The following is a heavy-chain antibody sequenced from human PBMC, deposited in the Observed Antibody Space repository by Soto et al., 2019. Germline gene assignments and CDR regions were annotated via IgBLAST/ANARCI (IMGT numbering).Heavy chain of an antibody. V-gene: IGHV4-59*01. Sequence: PSETLSLTCIVSGDSISSYYWSWIRQPPGKGLEWIGYISYSGSTNYNPSLKSRVTISVDTSKTQFSLKLTSVTAADTAVYYCARVSKGGYTYGYVDYWGQGALVTVSS. J-gene: IGHJ4*02. CDR1: GDSISSYY. D-gene: IGHD5-18*01. CDR3: ARVSKGGYTYGYVDY. CDR2: ISYSGST.